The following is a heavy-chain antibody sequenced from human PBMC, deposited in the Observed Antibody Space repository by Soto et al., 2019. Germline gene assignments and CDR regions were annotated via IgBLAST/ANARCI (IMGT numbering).Heavy chain of an antibody. CDR2: ISYSGST. D-gene: IGHD2-21*02. Sequence: QVQLQESGPGLVKPSQTLSLTCTVSGGSISSGDYYWSWIRQPPGKGLEWIGYISYSGSTYYNPSLKSRVTISVDTSKNQFSLKLSSVTAADTAVYYCARSLKLAYCGGDCYSFDYWGQGTLVTVSS. CDR1: GGSISSGDYY. CDR3: ARSLKLAYCGGDCYSFDY. V-gene: IGHV4-30-4*01. J-gene: IGHJ4*02.